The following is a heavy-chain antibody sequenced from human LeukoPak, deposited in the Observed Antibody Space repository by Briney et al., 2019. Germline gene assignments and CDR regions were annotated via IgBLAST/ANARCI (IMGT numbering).Heavy chain of an antibody. V-gene: IGHV3-23*01. CDR2: ISGSGGST. Sequence: PGGSLRLSCAASGFTVSSNYMSWVRQAPGKGLEWVSAISGSGGSTYYADSVKGRFTISRDNSKNTLYLQMNSLRAEDTAVYYCAKDPGYCSGGSCYTPFDYWGQGTLVTVSS. D-gene: IGHD2-15*01. CDR3: AKDPGYCSGGSCYTPFDY. J-gene: IGHJ4*02. CDR1: GFTVSSNY.